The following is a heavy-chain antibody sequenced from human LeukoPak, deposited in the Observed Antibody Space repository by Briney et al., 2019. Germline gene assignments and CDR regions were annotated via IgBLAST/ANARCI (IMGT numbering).Heavy chain of an antibody. Sequence: ASVKVSCKASGYSFTSNYIHWVRQAPGQGLEWMGMIYPRDGSTSYAQKFQGRVTMTTDTSTSTAYMELRSLRSDDTAVYYCARVAIGYCSSTSCHPGGMDVWGQGTTVTVSS. CDR3: ARVAIGYCSSTSCHPGGMDV. CDR1: GYSFTSNY. J-gene: IGHJ6*02. CDR2: IYPRDGST. V-gene: IGHV1-46*01. D-gene: IGHD2-2*01.